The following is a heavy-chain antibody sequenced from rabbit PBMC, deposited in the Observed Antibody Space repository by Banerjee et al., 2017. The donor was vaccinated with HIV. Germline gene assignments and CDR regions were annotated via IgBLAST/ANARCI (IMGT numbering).Heavy chain of an antibody. V-gene: IGHV1S45*01. J-gene: IGHJ4*01. CDR2: IYNGDGST. D-gene: IGHD6-1*01. CDR3: ARGDGGYIYGNL. CDR1: GFTLSSYW. Sequence: QEQLVESGGGLVQPEGSLTLTCKASGFTLSSYWMWWVRQAPGKGLEWIACIYNGDGSTYYASWAKGRFTISKTSSTTVTLLMTSLTAADTATYFCARGDGGYIYGNLWGQGTLVTVS.